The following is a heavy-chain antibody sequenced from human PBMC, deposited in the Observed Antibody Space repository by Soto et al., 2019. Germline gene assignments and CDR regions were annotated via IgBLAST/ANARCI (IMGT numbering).Heavy chain of an antibody. D-gene: IGHD3-10*01. J-gene: IGHJ4*02. CDR3: ARGEDYYGSGGDDY. V-gene: IGHV3-53*04. CDR1: GFTVSSNY. CDR2: IYSGGST. Sequence: EVQLVESGGGLVQPGGSLRLSCAASGFTVSSNYMSWVRQAPGKGLEWVSVIYSGGSTYYADSVKGRFTISRHNSKNTLYLQMNSLRAEDTAVYYWARGEDYYGSGGDDYWGQGTLVTVSS.